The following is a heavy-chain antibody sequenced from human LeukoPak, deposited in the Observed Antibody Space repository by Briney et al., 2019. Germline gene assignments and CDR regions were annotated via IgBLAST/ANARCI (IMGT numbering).Heavy chain of an antibody. CDR1: GGSISSYY. Sequence: SETLSLTCTVSGGSISSYYWSWIRQPPGKGLEWIGYIYYSGSTNYNPSLKSRVTMSVDTSKNQFSLKLSSVTAADTAVYYCAREDYGDYSAFDYWGQGTLVTVSS. CDR3: AREDYGDYSAFDY. V-gene: IGHV4-59*12. J-gene: IGHJ4*02. D-gene: IGHD4-17*01. CDR2: IYYSGST.